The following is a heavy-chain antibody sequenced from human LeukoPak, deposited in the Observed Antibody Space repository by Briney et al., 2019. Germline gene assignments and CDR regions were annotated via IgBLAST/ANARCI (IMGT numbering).Heavy chain of an antibody. J-gene: IGHJ5*02. Sequence: PGGSLRLSCAASGFPFSIYAMSWVRQAPGKGLEWVANIKQDGSEKYYVDSVKGRFTISRDNAKNSLYLQMNSLRAEDTAVYYCASEGNYSLSFDPWGQGTLVTVSS. V-gene: IGHV3-7*01. CDR3: ASEGNYSLSFDP. D-gene: IGHD1-7*01. CDR2: IKQDGSEK. CDR1: GFPFSIYA.